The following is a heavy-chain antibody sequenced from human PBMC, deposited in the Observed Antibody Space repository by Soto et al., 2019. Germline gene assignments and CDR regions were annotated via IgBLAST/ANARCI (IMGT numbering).Heavy chain of an antibody. CDR3: ARAPHYYDSSGYYVY. D-gene: IGHD3-22*01. CDR1: GFTFSSYS. Sequence: VGSLRLSCAASGFTFSSYSMNWVRQAPGKGLEWVSSISSSSSYIYYADSVKGRFTISRDNAKNSLYLQMNSLRAEDTAVYYCARAPHYYDSSGYYVYWGQGTLVTVSS. V-gene: IGHV3-21*04. CDR2: ISSSSSYI. J-gene: IGHJ4*02.